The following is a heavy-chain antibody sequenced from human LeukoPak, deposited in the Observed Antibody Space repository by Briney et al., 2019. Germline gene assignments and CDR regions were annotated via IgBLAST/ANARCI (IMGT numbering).Heavy chain of an antibody. Sequence: GGSLRLSCAASGFSFSTYWMTWVRQAPGKGLEWVANIKQDGSEKYYVDSVKGRFTISRDNAKNSLYLQMNSLRAEDTAVYYCTRERGSGSYHPFDPWGQGTLATVSS. CDR1: GFSFSTYW. D-gene: IGHD3-10*01. J-gene: IGHJ5*02. CDR3: TRERGSGSYHPFDP. V-gene: IGHV3-7*01. CDR2: IKQDGSEK.